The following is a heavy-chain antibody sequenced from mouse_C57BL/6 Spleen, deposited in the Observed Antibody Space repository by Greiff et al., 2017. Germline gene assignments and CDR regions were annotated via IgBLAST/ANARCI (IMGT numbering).Heavy chain of an antibody. CDR2: ISNLAYSI. Sequence: EVKVEESGGGLVQPGGSLKLSCAASGFTFSDYGMAWVRQAPRKGPEWVAFISNLAYSIYYADTVTGRFTISTENAQNTLYLEMSSLRSEDTAMYYCARRELGRGYFDYWGQGTTLTVSS. CDR3: ARRELGRGYFDY. J-gene: IGHJ2*01. D-gene: IGHD4-1*01. V-gene: IGHV5-15*04. CDR1: GFTFSDYG.